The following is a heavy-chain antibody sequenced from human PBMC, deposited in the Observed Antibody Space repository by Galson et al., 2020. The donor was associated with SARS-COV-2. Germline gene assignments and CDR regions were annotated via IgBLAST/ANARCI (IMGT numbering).Heavy chain of an antibody. J-gene: IGHJ6*03. CDR3: ASRATRQRRFSSGSYSYYYYYYMDV. D-gene: IGHD3-10*01. CDR1: GGSFSDYY. V-gene: IGHV4-34*01. Sequence: SETLSLTCAVYGGSFSDYYWNWIRQPPGKGLEWIGEIHHSGSTNYNPSLKSRVTISVDTSKNQFSLNLTSVTAADTAVYYCASRATRQRRFSSGSYSYYYYYYMDVWGKGTTVTVSS. CDR2: IHHSGST.